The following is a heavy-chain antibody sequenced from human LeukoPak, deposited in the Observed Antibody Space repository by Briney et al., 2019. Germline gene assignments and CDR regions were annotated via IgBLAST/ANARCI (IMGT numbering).Heavy chain of an antibody. CDR1: GFIFTGYC. CDR3: ARATCVNGICYTLY. D-gene: IGHD2-8*01. J-gene: IGHJ4*02. V-gene: IGHV5-51*01. CDR2: IYPADPEP. Sequence: GESLKISCKGSGFIFTGYCIVWVRQMPGKGLEWMRIIYPADPEPPSSPTLHGQITISTDRSSTPAHLQWSSLKASHTAIYYCARATCVNGICYTLYWGQGSLVTVSS.